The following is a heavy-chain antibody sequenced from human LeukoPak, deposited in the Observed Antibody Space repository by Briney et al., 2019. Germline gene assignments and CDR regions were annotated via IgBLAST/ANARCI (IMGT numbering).Heavy chain of an antibody. CDR1: GGSISSYY. J-gene: IGHJ4*02. V-gene: IGHV4-59*01. CDR2: IYYSGST. CDR3: ARMVEAGAPDY. Sequence: SETLSLTCTVSGGSISSYYWSWIRQPPGKGLEWIGYIYYSGSTNYNPSLKSRVTISVDTSKNQFSLKLSSVTAADTAVYYCARMVEAGAPDYWGQGTLVTVSS. D-gene: IGHD1-26*01.